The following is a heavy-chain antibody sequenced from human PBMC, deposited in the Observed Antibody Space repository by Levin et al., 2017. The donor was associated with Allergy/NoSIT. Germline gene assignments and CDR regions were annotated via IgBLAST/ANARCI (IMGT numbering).Heavy chain of an antibody. CDR1: GFNLRGHA. Sequence: GGSLRLSCEASGFNLRGHAMHWVRQAPGKGLEWVAMIAYDGSGKEYADFVQDRSTISRDNSKNTLFLEMNSLRREDTAVYFCTRVSVSFFGLDVWGQGTTVAVSS. V-gene: IGHV3-30-3*01. CDR3: TRVSVSFFGLDV. J-gene: IGHJ6*02. CDR2: IAYDGSGK.